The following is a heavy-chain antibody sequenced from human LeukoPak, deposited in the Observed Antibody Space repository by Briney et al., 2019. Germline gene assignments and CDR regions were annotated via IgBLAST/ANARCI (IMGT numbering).Heavy chain of an antibody. J-gene: IGHJ4*02. CDR3: AKDYGDYSALDYFDY. V-gene: IGHV3-30*02. Sequence: GGSLRLSCAASGFTFSSYGMHWVRQAPGKGLEWVAFIRYDGSNKYYADSVKGRFTISRDNSNNTLYLQMNSLRAEDTAVYYCAKDYGDYSALDYFDYWGQGTLITVSS. CDR2: IRYDGSNK. CDR1: GFTFSSYG. D-gene: IGHD4-17*01.